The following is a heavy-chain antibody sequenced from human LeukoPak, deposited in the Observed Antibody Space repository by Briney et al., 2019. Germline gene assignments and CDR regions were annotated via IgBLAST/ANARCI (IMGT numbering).Heavy chain of an antibody. V-gene: IGHV3-23*01. D-gene: IGHD1-1*01. CDR3: AKTGQLDS. J-gene: IGHJ4*02. Sequence: GGSLRLSCAASGCSFTSNAMTWVRQAPGKGLEWVSTISGNGLSTWYADSVKGRFTISRDTSKNTLSLQMNTLRAEDTAVYYCAKTGQLDSWGQGTLVTVSS. CDR2: ISGNGLST. CDR1: GCSFTSNA.